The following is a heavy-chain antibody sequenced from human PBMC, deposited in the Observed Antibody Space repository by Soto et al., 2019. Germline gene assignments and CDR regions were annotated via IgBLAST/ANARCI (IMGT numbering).Heavy chain of an antibody. J-gene: IGHJ4*02. Sequence: GASVKVSCKASGYTFAGYYMHWVRQAPGQGLEWMGWINPNSGGTNYAQKFQGWVTMTRDTSISTAYMELSRLRSDDTAVYYCARGLAIYSGYDHPYDYWGQGTLVTVSS. D-gene: IGHD5-12*01. CDR1: GYTFAGYY. CDR2: INPNSGGT. V-gene: IGHV1-2*04. CDR3: ARGLAIYSGYDHPYDY.